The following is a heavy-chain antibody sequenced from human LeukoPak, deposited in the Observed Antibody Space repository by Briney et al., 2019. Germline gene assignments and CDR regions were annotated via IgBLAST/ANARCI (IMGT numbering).Heavy chain of an antibody. CDR2: IYPGDSDT. J-gene: IGHJ4*02. D-gene: IGHD5-18*01. Sequence: GESLKISCKGSGYSFTSYWIGWVRQMPGKGLEWMGIIYPGDSDTRYSPSFQGQVTISADKSISTAYLQWSSLKASDTATYYCARRVYSATLVSPFDYWGQGTLVTVSS. CDR3: ARRVYSATLVSPFDY. CDR1: GYSFTSYW. V-gene: IGHV5-51*01.